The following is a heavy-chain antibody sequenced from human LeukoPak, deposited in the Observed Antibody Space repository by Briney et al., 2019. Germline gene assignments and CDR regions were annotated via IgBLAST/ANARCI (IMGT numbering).Heavy chain of an antibody. D-gene: IGHD3-22*01. V-gene: IGHV4-59*02. Sequence: SETLSLTCTVSGGSVSSYYRSWIRQLPGKGLEWIGFIFYGGSTNYNPSLKSRVTISEDTSKNQFSLKLSSVTAADTAVYYCARSGFRDYYFAMDVWGQGTTVNVSS. CDR3: ARSGFRDYYFAMDV. CDR1: GGSVSSYY. J-gene: IGHJ6*02. CDR2: IFYGGST.